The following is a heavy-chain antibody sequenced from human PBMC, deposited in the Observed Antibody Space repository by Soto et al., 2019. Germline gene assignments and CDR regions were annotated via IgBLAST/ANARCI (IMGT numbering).Heavy chain of an antibody. D-gene: IGHD2-21*02. V-gene: IGHV1-3*01. J-gene: IGHJ4*02. Sequence: GASVKVSCKASGYTFTSYCVHWVRQAPGQRLEWMGWINAGNGNTKYSQKFQGRVTITRDTSASTAYMELSSLRSEDTAVYYCARSIVVLTALAYWGQGTLVTVSS. CDR3: ARSIVVLTALAY. CDR1: GYTFTSYC. CDR2: INAGNGNT.